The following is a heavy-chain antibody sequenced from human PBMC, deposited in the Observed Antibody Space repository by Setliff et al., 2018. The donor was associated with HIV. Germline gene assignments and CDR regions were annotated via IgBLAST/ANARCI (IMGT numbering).Heavy chain of an antibody. CDR2: INPSGGST. D-gene: IGHD3-9*01. CDR1: GYTFTSYH. V-gene: IGHV1-46*01. CDR3: ARDLSTSNPYYDILTGPGVY. Sequence: ASVKVSCKASGYTFTSYHMYWVRQAPGQGLEWMGAINPSGGSTRYAQKFQGRVTMTRDTSTSTVYMELSSLRSEDTAVYYCARDLSTSNPYYDILTGPGVYWGQGTLVTVSS. J-gene: IGHJ4*02.